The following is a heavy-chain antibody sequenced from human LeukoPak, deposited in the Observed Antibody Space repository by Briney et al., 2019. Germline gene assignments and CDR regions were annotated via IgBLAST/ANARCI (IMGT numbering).Heavy chain of an antibody. Sequence: ASVKVSCKASGYTFTGYYMHWVRQAPGQGLEWMGWINPNSGGTNYAQKFQGRVTMTRDTSIGTAYMELSRLRSDDTAVYYCARATPGNGYSSLDYWGQGTLVTVSS. V-gene: IGHV1-2*02. D-gene: IGHD5-18*01. J-gene: IGHJ4*02. CDR1: GYTFTGYY. CDR3: ARATPGNGYSSLDY. CDR2: INPNSGGT.